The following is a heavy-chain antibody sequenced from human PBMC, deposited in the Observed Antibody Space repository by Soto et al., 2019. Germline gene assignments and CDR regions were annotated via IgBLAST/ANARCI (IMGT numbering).Heavy chain of an antibody. Sequence: PGGSLRLSCAASGFTFSSYAMSWVRQAPGKGLEWVSAISGSGGSTYYADSVKGRFTISRDNSKNTLYLQMNSLRAEDTAVYYCAKAGCSGGSCYEDDEYYFDYWGQGTLVTVSS. J-gene: IGHJ4*02. CDR1: GFTFSSYA. V-gene: IGHV3-23*01. D-gene: IGHD2-15*01. CDR2: ISGSGGST. CDR3: AKAGCSGGSCYEDDEYYFDY.